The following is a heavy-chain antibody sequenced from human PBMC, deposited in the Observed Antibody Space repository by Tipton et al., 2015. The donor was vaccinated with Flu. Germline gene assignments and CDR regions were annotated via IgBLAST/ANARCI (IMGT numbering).Heavy chain of an antibody. CDR1: GGSISSGSYY. J-gene: IGHJ4*02. CDR3: ARGRGYSYGYYPS. D-gene: IGHD5-18*01. CDR2: IYTSGST. Sequence: TLSLTCTVSGGSISSGSYYWSWIRQPAGKGLEWIGRIYTSGSTNYNPSLKSRVTISVYTSKNQFSLKLSSVTAADTAVYYCARGRGYSYGYYPSWGQGTLVPGSS. V-gene: IGHV4-61*02.